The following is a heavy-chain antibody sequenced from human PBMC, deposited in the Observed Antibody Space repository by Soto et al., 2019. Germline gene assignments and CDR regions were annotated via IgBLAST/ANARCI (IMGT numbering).Heavy chain of an antibody. CDR3: ARLEGLATVSYYFDF. Sequence: PSETLSLTCSVSDDSINSDKYYWGWIRQPPGKGLEWIGSVYYRGNAYYNPSLQTRVTISLDKSKSQFSLKLNSVTAADSAVYFCARLEGLATVSYYFDFWGPGALVTVSS. J-gene: IGHJ4*02. V-gene: IGHV4-39*01. CDR2: VYYRGNA. CDR1: DDSINSDKYY. D-gene: IGHD3-9*01.